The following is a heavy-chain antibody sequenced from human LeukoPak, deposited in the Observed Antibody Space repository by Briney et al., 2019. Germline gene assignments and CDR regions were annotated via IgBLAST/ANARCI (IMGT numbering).Heavy chain of an antibody. CDR1: RFTFSNYA. D-gene: IGHD2-2*03. V-gene: IGHV3-23*01. J-gene: IGHJ5*02. CDR3: AKDRTRLGYCSSTSCCSDWFDP. CDR2: IGGNGGST. Sequence: TGGSLRLSCAASRFTFSNYAMSWVRQAPGKGLEWVSAIGGNGGSTYYADSVKGRFTISRDNSKNTLYLQMNSLRAEDTAVYYCAKDRTRLGYCSSTSCCSDWFDPWGQGTLVTVSS.